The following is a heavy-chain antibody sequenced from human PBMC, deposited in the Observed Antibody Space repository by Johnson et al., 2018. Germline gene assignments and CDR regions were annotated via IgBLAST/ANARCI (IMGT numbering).Heavy chain of an antibody. Sequence: VQLVESGGGLVKPGGSLRLSCAASGFTFSDYYMSWIRQAPGKGLEWVSYISDSSSTIYYADSVKGRFTISRDNAKNSLYLQMNSLRAEDPALYYCARDHIYYYALDVWGQGTTVTVSS. V-gene: IGHV3-11*01. CDR1: GFTFSDYY. CDR2: ISDSSSTI. CDR3: ARDHIYYYALDV. J-gene: IGHJ6*02. D-gene: IGHD2-21*01.